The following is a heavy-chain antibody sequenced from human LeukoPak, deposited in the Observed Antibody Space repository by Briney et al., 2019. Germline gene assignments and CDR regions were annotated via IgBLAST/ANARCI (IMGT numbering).Heavy chain of an antibody. D-gene: IGHD5-18*01. CDR3: AAARGGYSYGAIDY. J-gene: IGHJ4*02. CDR2: ISYDGSNK. Sequence: PGGSLRLSCAASGFTFSSYGMHWVRQAPGKGLEWVAVISYDGSNKYYADSVKGRFTISRDNSKNTLYLQMNSLRAEDTAVYYCAAARGGYSYGAIDYWGQGTLVTVSS. CDR1: GFTFSSYG. V-gene: IGHV3-30*03.